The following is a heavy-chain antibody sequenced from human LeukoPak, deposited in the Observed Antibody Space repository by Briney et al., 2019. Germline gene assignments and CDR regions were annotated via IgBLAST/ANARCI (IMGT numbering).Heavy chain of an antibody. V-gene: IGHV1-2*02. D-gene: IGHD5-12*01. Sequence: GASVKVSCKASGYTFTGHYMHWVRQAPGQGLEWMGWINPDSGGTNYAQKFQGRVTMTWDTSISTAYMELTRLRSDDTAVYYCARAYSGYDCDYWGQGTLVTVSS. CDR3: ARAYSGYDCDY. J-gene: IGHJ4*02. CDR1: GYTFTGHY. CDR2: INPDSGGT.